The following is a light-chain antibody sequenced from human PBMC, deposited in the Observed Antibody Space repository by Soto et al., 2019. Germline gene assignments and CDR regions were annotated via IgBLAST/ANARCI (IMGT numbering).Light chain of an antibody. Sequence: QSALTQPASVSGSPVQSITISCAETSRDIGGYNYVSWYQQHPGKAPKVMSYEVSNRPSGVSNRFSGSKSGNTASLTISGLQAEDEADYYCSSYTRSSTLYVFGTGTKVTVL. CDR2: EVS. CDR3: SSYTRSSTLYV. CDR1: SRDIGGYNY. J-gene: IGLJ1*01. V-gene: IGLV2-14*01.